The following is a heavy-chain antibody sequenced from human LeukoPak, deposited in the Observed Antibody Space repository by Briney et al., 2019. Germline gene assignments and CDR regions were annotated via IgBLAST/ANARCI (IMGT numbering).Heavy chain of an antibody. CDR2: INHSGST. Sequence: SETLSLTCAVYGGSFSVYYWSWIRQPPGKGLEWIGEINHSGSTNYNPSLKSRVTISVDTSKNQFSLKLSSVTAADTAVYYRARGGGQQQLTPYNWFDPWGQGTLVTVSS. V-gene: IGHV4-34*01. J-gene: IGHJ5*02. D-gene: IGHD6-13*01. CDR3: ARGGGQQQLTPYNWFDP. CDR1: GGSFSVYY.